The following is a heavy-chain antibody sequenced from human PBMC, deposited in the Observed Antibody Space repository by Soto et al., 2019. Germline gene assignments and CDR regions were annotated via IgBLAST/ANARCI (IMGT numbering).Heavy chain of an antibody. CDR3: ATGPTSRYCSSTSCPYYYYYYYMDV. Sequence: ASVKVSCKVSGYTLTELSMHWVRQAPGKGLKWMGGFDPEDGETIYAQKFQGRVTMTEDTSTDTAYMELSSLRSEDTAVYYCATGPTSRYCSSTSCPYYYYYYYMDVWGKGTTVTVSS. CDR1: GYTLTELS. V-gene: IGHV1-24*01. J-gene: IGHJ6*03. CDR2: FDPEDGET. D-gene: IGHD2-2*01.